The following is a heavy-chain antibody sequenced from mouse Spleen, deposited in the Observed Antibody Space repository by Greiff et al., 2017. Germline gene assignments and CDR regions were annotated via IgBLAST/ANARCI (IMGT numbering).Heavy chain of an antibody. CDR3: ARFGYYGSSPFAY. CDR2: INPSSGYT. J-gene: IGHJ3*01. V-gene: IGHV1-7*01. Sequence: VQLQESGAELAKPGASVKLSCKASGYTFTSYWMHWVKQRPGQGLEWIGYINPSSGYTKYNQKFKDKATLTADESSSTAYMQLSSLTYEDSAVYYCARFGYYGSSPFAYWGQGTLVTVSA. D-gene: IGHD1-1*01. CDR1: GYTFTSYW.